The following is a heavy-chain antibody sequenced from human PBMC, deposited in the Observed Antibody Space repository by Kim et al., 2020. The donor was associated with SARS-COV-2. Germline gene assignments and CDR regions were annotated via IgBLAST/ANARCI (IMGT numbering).Heavy chain of an antibody. V-gene: IGHV1-2*06. CDR3: ARQYYGSGSLIDY. D-gene: IGHD3-10*01. Sequence: ASVKVSCKASGYTFTGYYMHWVRQAPGQGLEWMGRINPNSGGTNYAQKFQGRVTMTRDTSISTAYMELSRLRSDDTAVYYCARQYYGSGSLIDYWGQGTLVTVSS. CDR2: INPNSGGT. CDR1: GYTFTGYY. J-gene: IGHJ4*02.